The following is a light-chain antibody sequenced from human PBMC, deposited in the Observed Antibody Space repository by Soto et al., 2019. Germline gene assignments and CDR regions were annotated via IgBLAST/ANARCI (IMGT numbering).Light chain of an antibody. Sequence: QSALTQPASVSGSPGQSITISCTGTSSDVGGYNYVSWYQQHPGQAPKLMIYDVSNRPSGVSNRFSGSKSGNTAALTSSGLQAEDEAEYYCSSYTSSSTLVFGGGTKLTVL. CDR2: DVS. CDR3: SSYTSSSTLV. CDR1: SSDVGGYNY. V-gene: IGLV2-14*01. J-gene: IGLJ3*02.